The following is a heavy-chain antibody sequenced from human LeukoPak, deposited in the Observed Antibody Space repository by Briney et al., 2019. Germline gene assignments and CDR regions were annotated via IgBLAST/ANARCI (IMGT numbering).Heavy chain of an antibody. Sequence: GGSLRLSCAASGFTFSDYYMSWIRQAPGKGLEWVSYISSSGSTIYYADSVKGRFTISRDNAKNSLYLQMNSLRAEDTAVYYCARAPYCSSTSCYLDIWGQGTMVTVSS. J-gene: IGHJ3*02. CDR2: ISSSGSTI. D-gene: IGHD2-2*01. CDR1: GFTFSDYY. V-gene: IGHV3-11*04. CDR3: ARAPYCSSTSCYLDI.